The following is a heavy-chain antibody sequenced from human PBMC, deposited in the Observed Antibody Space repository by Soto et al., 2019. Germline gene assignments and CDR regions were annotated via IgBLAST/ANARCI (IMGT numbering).Heavy chain of an antibody. J-gene: IGHJ4*02. V-gene: IGHV3-33*01. D-gene: IGHD6-19*01. Sequence: QVQLVESGGGVVQPGRSLRLSCAASGFTFSSYGMHWVRQAPGKGLEWVAVIWYDGSNKYYADSVKGRFTISRDNSKNTLYLQMNSLRAEDTAVYYCARDRNGEQWLADVQAERFDYWGQGTLVTVSS. CDR2: IWYDGSNK. CDR1: GFTFSSYG. CDR3: ARDRNGEQWLADVQAERFDY.